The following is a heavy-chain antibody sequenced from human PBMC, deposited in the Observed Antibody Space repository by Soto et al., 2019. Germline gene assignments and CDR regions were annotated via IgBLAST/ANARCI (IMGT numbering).Heavy chain of an antibody. CDR1: GFTFSSYA. CDR3: AKRAGIGSGSAYYFDY. D-gene: IGHD3-10*01. CDR2: ISGSGGST. Sequence: EVQLLESGGGLVQPGGSLRLSCAASGFTFSSYAMSWVRLAPGKGLEWVSGISGSGGSTYFADSVRGRFTISRDNSKNTLYLQMYSLRAEDTAVYYCAKRAGIGSGSAYYFDYWGQGTLVTVSA. V-gene: IGHV3-23*01. J-gene: IGHJ4*02.